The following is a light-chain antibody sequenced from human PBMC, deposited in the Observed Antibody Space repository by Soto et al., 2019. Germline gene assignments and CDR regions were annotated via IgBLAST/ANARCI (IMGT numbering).Light chain of an antibody. CDR2: GAS. CDR1: QCVGNW. CDR3: QQSNSIPPWT. J-gene: IGKJ1*01. V-gene: IGKV1-12*01. Sequence: DIQMTQSPSSVAASVGDRVTITCRASQCVGNWLAWYQQRPGKAPRLLIYGASTLQSGVPSRFSGSGSGTDFTLTISSLQAEDFATYYCQQSNSIPPWTFGQGTKVEIK.